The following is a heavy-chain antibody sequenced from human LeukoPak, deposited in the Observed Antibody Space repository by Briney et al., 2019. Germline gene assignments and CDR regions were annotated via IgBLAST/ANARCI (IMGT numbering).Heavy chain of an antibody. Sequence: ASVKVSCKAPGYTFTGYYMHWVRQAPGQGREWMGWINPHSGGTNYAQKFQGRVTMARDTSISTAYMELSRLRSDDTAVYYCARGIVFDYWGQGTLVTVSS. J-gene: IGHJ4*02. CDR1: GYTFTGYY. D-gene: IGHD3-16*02. CDR3: ARGIVFDY. V-gene: IGHV1-2*02. CDR2: INPHSGGT.